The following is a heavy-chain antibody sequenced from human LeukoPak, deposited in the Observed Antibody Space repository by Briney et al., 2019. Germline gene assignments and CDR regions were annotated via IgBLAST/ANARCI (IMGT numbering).Heavy chain of an antibody. V-gene: IGHV1-69*13. CDR3: ARAYCGGDCYPVTYYYYYMDV. CDR1: GGTFSSYA. D-gene: IGHD2-21*01. Sequence: SVKLSCKASGGTFSSYAISWVRQAPGQGLEWMGGIIPIFGTANYAQKFQGRVTITSDESTSTAYMELSSLRSEDTAVYYCARAYCGGDCYPVTYYYYYMDVWGKGTTVTVSS. J-gene: IGHJ6*03. CDR2: IIPIFGTA.